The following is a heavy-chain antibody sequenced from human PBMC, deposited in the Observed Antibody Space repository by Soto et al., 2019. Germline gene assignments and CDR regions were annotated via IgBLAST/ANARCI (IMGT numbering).Heavy chain of an antibody. D-gene: IGHD1-26*01. CDR2: LSYDGGER. V-gene: IGHV3-30*03. J-gene: IGHJ4*02. Sequence: QVQLVESGGGVVQPGRSLRLSCAASGFKFRDYGMHWVRQAPGKGLKWVAVLSYDGGERYYADSVKGRFTVSRDNSKNTLYLQMDSLRPEDTATYYCTTSVGADGPDYWGQGALVTVSS. CDR3: TTSVGADGPDY. CDR1: GFKFRDYG.